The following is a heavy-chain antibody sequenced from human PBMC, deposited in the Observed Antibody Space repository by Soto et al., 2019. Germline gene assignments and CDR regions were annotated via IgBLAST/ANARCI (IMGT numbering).Heavy chain of an antibody. Sequence: ASVKVSCKASGYTFTSCYMHWVRQAPGQGLEWMGIINPSGGSTSYAQKFQGRVTMTRDTSTSTVYMELSSLRSEDTAVYYCARESITGTRWFDPWGQGTLVTVSS. D-gene: IGHD1-20*01. CDR2: INPSGGST. CDR1: GYTFTSCY. V-gene: IGHV1-46*01. CDR3: ARESITGTRWFDP. J-gene: IGHJ5*02.